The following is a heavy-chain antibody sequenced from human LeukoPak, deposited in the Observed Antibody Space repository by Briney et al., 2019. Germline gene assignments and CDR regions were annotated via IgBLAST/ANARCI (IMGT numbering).Heavy chain of an antibody. CDR3: ARAFLWGDGYNYLPY. CDR1: GGSISSYY. J-gene: IGHJ4*02. Sequence: PSETLSFTCTVSGGSISSYYWSWIRQPPGKGLEWIGYIYYSGSTNYNPFLKSRDTLSVHTSQNQFSLKLSSVNAPDTAVYYCARAFLWGDGYNYLPYWRQGPLVTVSS. V-gene: IGHV4-59*01. CDR2: IYYSGST. D-gene: IGHD5-24*01.